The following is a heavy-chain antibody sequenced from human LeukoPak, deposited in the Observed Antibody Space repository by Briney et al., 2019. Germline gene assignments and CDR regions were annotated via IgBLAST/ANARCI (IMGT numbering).Heavy chain of an antibody. CDR2: FDPEDGET. V-gene: IGHV1-24*01. Sequence: ASVKVSCKVSGYTLTELSMHWVRQAPGKGLEWMGGFDPEDGETIYAQKFQGRVTMTEDTSTDTAYMELSSLRSEDTAVYYCARGIVVVVAASSEYFQHWGQGTLVTVSS. CDR3: ARGIVVVVAASSEYFQH. D-gene: IGHD2-15*01. CDR1: GYTLTELS. J-gene: IGHJ1*01.